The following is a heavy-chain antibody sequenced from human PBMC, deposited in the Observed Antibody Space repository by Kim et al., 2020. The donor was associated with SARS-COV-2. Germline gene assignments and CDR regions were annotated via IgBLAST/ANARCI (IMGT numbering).Heavy chain of an antibody. J-gene: IGHJ4*02. CDR2: IYSGGSST. CDR3: AKHPGIAAAGSLVDY. Sequence: GGSLRLSCAASGFTFSSYAMSWVRQAPGKGLEWVSVIYSGGSSTYYADSVKGRFTISRDNSKNTLYLQMNSLRAEDTAVYYCAKHPGIAAAGSLVDYWGQRALVTVSS. V-gene: IGHV3-23*03. D-gene: IGHD6-13*01. CDR1: GFTFSSYA.